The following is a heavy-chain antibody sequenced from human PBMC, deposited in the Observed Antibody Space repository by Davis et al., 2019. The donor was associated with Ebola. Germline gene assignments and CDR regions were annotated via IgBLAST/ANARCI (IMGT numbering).Heavy chain of an antibody. V-gene: IGHV3-7*01. Sequence: GESLKISCAASGFTFSSYWMSWVRQAPGKGLEWVANIKQDGSEKYYVDSVKGRFTISRDNSKNTLYLQMNSLRAEDTAVYYCATTTGKYYYYGMDVWGQGTTVTVSS. J-gene: IGHJ6*02. D-gene: IGHD4-17*01. CDR1: GFTFSSYW. CDR3: ATTTGKYYYYGMDV. CDR2: IKQDGSEK.